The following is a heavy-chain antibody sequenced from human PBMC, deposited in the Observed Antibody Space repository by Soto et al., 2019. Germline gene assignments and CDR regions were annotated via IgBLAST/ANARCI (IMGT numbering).Heavy chain of an antibody. D-gene: IGHD2-2*01. CDR1: GFSFGSYS. Sequence: PVGSLRLSCEASGFSFGSYSMNWVRQAPGKGLEWVSFISGRGTTTYYADSVKGRFTVSRDNAKNSLSLEVNSLRDEDTAVYYCARLGYCSSATCKYYFYYYAMDVSGHGTTVTVSS. J-gene: IGHJ6*02. V-gene: IGHV3-48*02. CDR3: ARLGYCSSATCKYYFYYYAMDV. CDR2: ISGRGTTT.